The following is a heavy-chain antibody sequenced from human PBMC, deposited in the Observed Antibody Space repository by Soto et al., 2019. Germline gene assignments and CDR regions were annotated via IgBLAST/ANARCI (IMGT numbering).Heavy chain of an antibody. CDR2: INPNSGGT. V-gene: IGHV1-2*04. CDR1: GYTFTGYY. CDR3: AISGYSSGEGGAYFDY. J-gene: IGHJ4*02. D-gene: IGHD6-19*01. Sequence: ASVKVSCKASGYTFTGYYMHWVRQAPGQGLEWMGWINPNSGGTNYAQKFQGWVTMTRDTSISTAYMELSRLRSDDTAVYYCAISGYSSGEGGAYFDYWGQGTLVTVSS.